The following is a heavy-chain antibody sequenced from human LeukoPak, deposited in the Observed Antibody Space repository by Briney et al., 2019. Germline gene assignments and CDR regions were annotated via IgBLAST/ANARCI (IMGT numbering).Heavy chain of an antibody. D-gene: IGHD2-8*02. CDR3: ARVAVSGPTGWFDS. CDR1: GFALKSYS. CDR2: ISSTSAYI. J-gene: IGHJ5*01. Sequence: GGSLRLSCAGSGFALKSYSLSWVRQAPGKGLEWVPSISSTSAYIYYADSVKGRFTISRDNVDNVVYLQMNSLGAEDTAVYYCARVAVSGPTGWFDSWGRGTLVIVSS. V-gene: IGHV3-21*01.